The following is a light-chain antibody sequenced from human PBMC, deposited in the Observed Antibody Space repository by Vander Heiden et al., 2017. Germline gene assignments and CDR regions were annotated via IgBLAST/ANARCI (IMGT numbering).Light chain of an antibody. CDR1: QSISNY. Sequence: DIQMTKSPSSLSASVGDRVTITCRASQSISNYLNWFQQKPGKAPKLLIYAASSLQSGVPSRFRGSGSGTDFTLTISNVQPEDSVSYYCQQSYSTPWTFGQGTKVEIK. V-gene: IGKV1-39*01. CDR3: QQSYSTPWT. CDR2: AAS. J-gene: IGKJ1*01.